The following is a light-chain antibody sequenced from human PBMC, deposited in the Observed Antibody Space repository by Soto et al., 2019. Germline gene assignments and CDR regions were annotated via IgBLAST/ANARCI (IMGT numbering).Light chain of an antibody. V-gene: IGKV3-20*01. CDR1: QSIGGRK. J-gene: IGKJ4*01. CDR3: LQYETAPLT. CDR2: GAS. Sequence: EIVLAQSPGTLSLPPGERATLSCRASQSIGGRKVAWFQQKPGQAPRLLIYGASSRGSGIPDRFSGGESGTDFTLTLSRLEPEDFAVYFCLQYETAPLTFGGGTRVDIK.